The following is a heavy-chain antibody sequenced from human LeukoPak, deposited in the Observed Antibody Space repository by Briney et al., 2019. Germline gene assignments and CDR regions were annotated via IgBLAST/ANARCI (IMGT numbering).Heavy chain of an antibody. V-gene: IGHV4-39*07. D-gene: IGHD1-26*01. Sequence: SETLSLTCTVSGGSISSGGYYWSWIRQPPGKGLEWIGEINHSGSTNYNPSLKSRVTISVDTSKNQFSLKLSSVTAADTAVYYCASWWEQVRYFQHWGQGTLVTVSS. CDR3: ASWWEQVRYFQH. CDR1: GGSISSGGYY. J-gene: IGHJ1*01. CDR2: INHSGST.